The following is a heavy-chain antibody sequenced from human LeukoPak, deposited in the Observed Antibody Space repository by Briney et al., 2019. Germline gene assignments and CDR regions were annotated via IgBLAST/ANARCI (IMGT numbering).Heavy chain of an antibody. V-gene: IGHV1-46*01. D-gene: IGHD1-14*01. Sequence: ASVKVSCKASGYTFTPYFIHWVRLAPSQGLEWMGIINPTGGSTTYAQKFQGRFTVTRDMSTSTVYMELSSLTSEDTAVYYCARDRVIVGGTATYNFDHWGQGTQVTVSS. J-gene: IGHJ4*02. CDR1: GYTFTPYF. CDR2: INPTGGST. CDR3: ARDRVIVGGTATYNFDH.